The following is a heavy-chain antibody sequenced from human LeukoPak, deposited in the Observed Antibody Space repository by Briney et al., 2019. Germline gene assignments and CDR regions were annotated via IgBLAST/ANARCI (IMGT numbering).Heavy chain of an antibody. CDR3: ARDFHDSSGYYYYYYGMDV. CDR1: GFTVSSNY. CDR2: IYSGGST. Sequence: GGSLRLSCAASGFTVSSNYMSWVRQAPGKGLEWVSVIYSGGSTYYADSVKGRFTISRDNSKNTLYLQMNSLRAEDTAVYYCARDFHDSSGYYYYYYGMDVWGQGTTVTVSS. J-gene: IGHJ6*02. V-gene: IGHV3-53*01. D-gene: IGHD3-22*01.